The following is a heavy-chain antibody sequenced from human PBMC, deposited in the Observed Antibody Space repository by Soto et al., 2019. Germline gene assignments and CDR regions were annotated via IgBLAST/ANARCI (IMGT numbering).Heavy chain of an antibody. Sequence: VQLVESGGGLVQPGRSLRLSCAASGFTFDDYAMHWVRQAPGKGLEWVSGISWNSGSIGYADSVKGRFTISRDNAKNSLYLQMNSLGAEDTALYYCAKDLDYIWGSFDYWGQGTLVTVSS. J-gene: IGHJ4*02. CDR3: AKDLDYIWGSFDY. CDR1: GFTFDDYA. CDR2: ISWNSGSI. D-gene: IGHD3-16*01. V-gene: IGHV3-9*01.